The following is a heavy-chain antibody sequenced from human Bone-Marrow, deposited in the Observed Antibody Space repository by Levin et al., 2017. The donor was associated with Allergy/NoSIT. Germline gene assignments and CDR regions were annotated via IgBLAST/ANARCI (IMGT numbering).Heavy chain of an antibody. V-gene: IGHV1-8*01. J-gene: IGHJ6*02. D-gene: IGHD3-10*01. CDR1: GYTFTSYD. CDR2: MNPNSGNT. CDR3: ARDDVAGSGTYYLGLFHYYGMDV. Sequence: GESLKISCKASGYTFTSYDINWVRQASGQGLEWMGWMNPNSGNTGYAQKFQGRVTMTRNTSISTAYMELSSLRSEDTAVYYCARDDVAGSGTYYLGLFHYYGMDVWGQGTTVTVSS.